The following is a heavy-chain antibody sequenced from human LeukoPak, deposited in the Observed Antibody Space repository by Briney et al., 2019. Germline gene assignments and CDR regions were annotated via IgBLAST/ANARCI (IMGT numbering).Heavy chain of an antibody. CDR1: GFTFSTYA. Sequence: GGPLRLSCGACGFTFSTYAMHWVRQTPDKGLEWVAAISSEGSIENYADSVKGRFTISRDNSKNSLYLQMDSLRVEDTAVYYCVRDPSYGSSWYYYMDVWGKGPTVTVSS. D-gene: IGHD6-13*01. CDR2: ISSEGSIE. V-gene: IGHV3-30*03. CDR3: VRDPSYGSSWYYYMDV. J-gene: IGHJ6*03.